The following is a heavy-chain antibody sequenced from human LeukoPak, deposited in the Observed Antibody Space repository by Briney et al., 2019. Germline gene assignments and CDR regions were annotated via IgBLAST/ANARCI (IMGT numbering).Heavy chain of an antibody. Sequence: GGSLRLSRAASGFPFSTYGMIWVGQATGKGLAWVSGISPFCYITLYADSVMGRFSISRDNPKSTVSLQMSSLRAEDTALYYCVRDLHWGCFDVWGQGTMVTVSS. CDR3: VRDLHWGCFDV. J-gene: IGHJ3*01. CDR2: ISPFCYIT. D-gene: IGHD7-27*01. CDR1: GFPFSTYG. V-gene: IGHV3-23*01.